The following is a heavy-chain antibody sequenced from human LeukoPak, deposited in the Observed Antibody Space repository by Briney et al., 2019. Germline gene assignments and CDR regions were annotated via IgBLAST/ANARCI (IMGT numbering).Heavy chain of an antibody. Sequence: ASVKVSFKASGYTFTGYYMHWVRQAPGQGLEWMGWMNPNSGNTGYAQKFQGRVTMTRNTSISTAYMELSSLRSEDTAVYYCARGSSSPIDYWGQGTLVTVSS. D-gene: IGHD6-13*01. CDR3: ARGSSSPIDY. J-gene: IGHJ4*02. CDR2: MNPNSGNT. CDR1: GYTFTGYY. V-gene: IGHV1-8*02.